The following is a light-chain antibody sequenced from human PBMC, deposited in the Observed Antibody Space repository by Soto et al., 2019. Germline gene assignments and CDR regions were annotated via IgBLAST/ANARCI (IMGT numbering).Light chain of an antibody. Sequence: DIQMTQSPSTLSGSVGDRGNITCRASQTISSWLAWYQQKPGKDTKLLIYKAYTLKSGVQSRFSGSGSGTEFTLTISSMQPDDFATYYCQHYNSYSEALGKGNKVDIK. J-gene: IGKJ1*01. V-gene: IGKV1-5*03. CDR1: QTISSW. CDR3: QHYNSYSEA. CDR2: KAY.